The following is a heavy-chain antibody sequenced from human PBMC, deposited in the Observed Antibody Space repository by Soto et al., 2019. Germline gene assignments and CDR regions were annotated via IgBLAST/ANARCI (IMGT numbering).Heavy chain of an antibody. Sequence: GGSLRLSCAASGFTFSSYAMSWVRQAPGKGLEWVSGISGSGGSTYYADSVEGRFTISRDNSKNTLYLQMNSLRAEDTAVYYCAKDPGDYVWGTYRSFDYWGQGALVTVSS. CDR2: ISGSGGST. V-gene: IGHV3-23*01. J-gene: IGHJ4*02. D-gene: IGHD3-16*02. CDR3: AKDPGDYVWGTYRSFDY. CDR1: GFTFSSYA.